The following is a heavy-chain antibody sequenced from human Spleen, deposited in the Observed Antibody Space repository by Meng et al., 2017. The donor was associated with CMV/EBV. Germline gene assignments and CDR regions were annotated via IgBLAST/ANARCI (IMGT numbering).Heavy chain of an antibody. Sequence: YGSSWVRQAPGQGLEWMGGIIPIFGTANYAPKFQGRVTITTDESRSTAYMELTSLTSDDTALYFCAWRGSCSGTTCYTGDYSSRHFDYWGQGSLVTVSS. V-gene: IGHV1-69*05. J-gene: IGHJ4*02. D-gene: IGHD2-2*02. CDR3: AWRGSCSGTTCYTGDYSSRHFDY. CDR1: YG. CDR2: IIPIFGTA.